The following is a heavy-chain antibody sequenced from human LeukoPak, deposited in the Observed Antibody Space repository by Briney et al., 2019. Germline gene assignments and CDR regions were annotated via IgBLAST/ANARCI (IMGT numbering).Heavy chain of an antibody. CDR3: ARVRDHYYDGMDV. Sequence: SGGSLRLSCAASGFTFSSFYMSWVRQAPGKGLEWVSVISGGGARTYYADSVKGRFTISRDNSENTLYLQMNSLRAEDTALYYCARVRDHYYDGMDVWGQGTTVTASS. CDR2: ISGGGART. J-gene: IGHJ6*02. CDR1: GFTFSSFY. V-gene: IGHV3-23*01.